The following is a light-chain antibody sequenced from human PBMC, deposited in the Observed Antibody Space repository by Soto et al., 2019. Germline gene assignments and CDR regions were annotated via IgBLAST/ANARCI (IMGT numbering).Light chain of an antibody. CDR2: DAS. CDR3: HQYNSN. CDR1: ESIATW. Sequence: DVHMTQSPSTLSASVGDRVTITCRASESIATWLAWYQQKPGQAPKLLIYDASRLESGVPSRFSGGGSGTEFTLTISGLQPEDFATYYCHQYNSNFGPGTKLEI. V-gene: IGKV1-5*01. J-gene: IGKJ2*01.